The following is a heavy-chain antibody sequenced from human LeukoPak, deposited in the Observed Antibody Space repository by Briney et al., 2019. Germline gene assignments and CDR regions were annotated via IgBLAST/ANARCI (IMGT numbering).Heavy chain of an antibody. V-gene: IGHV1-18*01. Sequence: ASVKVSCKASGYTFTSYGISWVRQAPGQGLEWMGWISAYNGNPKYAQKLQGRITMTTDTSTTTAYMELRSLRSDDTAVYYCARVVITLGGIIGYYDFWGQGTLVTVST. D-gene: IGHD3-16*02. CDR2: ISAYNGNP. CDR3: ARVVITLGGIIGYYDF. J-gene: IGHJ4*02. CDR1: GYTFTSYG.